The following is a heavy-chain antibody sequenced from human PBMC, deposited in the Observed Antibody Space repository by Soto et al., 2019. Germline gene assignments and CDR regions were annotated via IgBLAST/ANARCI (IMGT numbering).Heavy chain of an antibody. J-gene: IGHJ6*02. CDR3: ARDCSGGSCSPGMDV. CDR1: GFNFNSYT. D-gene: IGHD2-15*01. Sequence: PGGSLRLCCAASGFNFNSYTINWVRQAPGKRLEWLSSISSSGYIFSTDSVRGRFTISRDNAKNSVYLQINSLRAEDTAVYFCARDCSGGSCSPGMDVWGQGTTATVSS. V-gene: IGHV3-21*01. CDR2: ISSSGYI.